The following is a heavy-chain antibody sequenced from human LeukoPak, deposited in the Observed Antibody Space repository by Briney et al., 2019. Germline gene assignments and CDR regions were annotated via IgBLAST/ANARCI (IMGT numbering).Heavy chain of an antibody. Sequence: SVKVSCKASGGTFSSYAISWVRQAPGQGLEWMGGIIPIFGTANYAQKFQARVTITADKSTSTAYMELSSLRSEDTAVYYCARGKRSSSAESIFDYWGQGTLVTVSS. J-gene: IGHJ4*02. CDR3: ARGKRSSSAESIFDY. CDR2: IIPIFGTA. D-gene: IGHD2-15*01. CDR1: GGTFSSYA. V-gene: IGHV1-69*06.